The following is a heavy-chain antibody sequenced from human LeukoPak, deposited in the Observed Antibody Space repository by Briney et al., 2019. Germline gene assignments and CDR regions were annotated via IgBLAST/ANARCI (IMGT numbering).Heavy chain of an antibody. J-gene: IGHJ4*02. Sequence: PSETLSLTCTVSGDSISSFYWSWIRQSPGKGLEWIGYVSDRGGTNYNPSLKSRVTISVDTSKNQFSLKLRSVTAADTAVYYCARDGGYDRPGIDYWGQGTLVTVSS. CDR3: ARDGGYDRPGIDY. D-gene: IGHD5-12*01. CDR1: GDSISSFY. V-gene: IGHV4-59*01. CDR2: VSDRGGT.